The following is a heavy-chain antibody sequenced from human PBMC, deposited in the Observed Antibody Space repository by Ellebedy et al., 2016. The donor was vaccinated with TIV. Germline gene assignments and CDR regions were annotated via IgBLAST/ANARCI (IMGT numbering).Heavy chain of an antibody. CDR1: GGSISSSNW. CDR2: IYHSGST. D-gene: IGHD3-10*01. V-gene: IGHV4-4*02. J-gene: IGHJ4*02. Sequence: MPSETLSLTCAVSGGSISSSNWWSWVRQPPGKGLEWIGEIYHSGSTNYNPSLKSRVTISVDKSKNQFSLKLSSVTAADTAVYYCARLSPGDVLWFGEPGRPFDYWGQGTLVTVSS. CDR3: ARLSPGDVLWFGEPGRPFDY.